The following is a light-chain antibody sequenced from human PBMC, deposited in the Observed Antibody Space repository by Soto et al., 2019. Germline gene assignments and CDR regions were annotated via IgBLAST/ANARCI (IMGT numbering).Light chain of an antibody. CDR3: QQSYNTPLT. J-gene: IGKJ1*01. Sequence: DIQMTQSPSSLAASLGDRVTITCRASQTIGTYVNWYRQKSGAAPELLIYDASTLQSDVPSRFRGGASGTDFTLTISSLQLDDFATYYCQQSYNTPLTFGQGTKV. V-gene: IGKV1-39*01. CDR2: DAS. CDR1: QTIGTY.